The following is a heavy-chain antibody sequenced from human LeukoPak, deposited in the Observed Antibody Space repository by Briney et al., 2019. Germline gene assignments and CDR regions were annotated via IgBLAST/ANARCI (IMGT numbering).Heavy chain of an antibody. J-gene: IGHJ4*02. Sequence: PSQTLSPTCAVSGGSISSGGYSWSWIRQPPGKGLEWIGYIYHSGSTYYNPSLKSRVTISVDRSKNQFSLKLSSVTAADTAVYYCARGADFWSGYWRFDYWGQGTLVTVSS. CDR1: GGSISSGGYS. V-gene: IGHV4-30-2*01. D-gene: IGHD3-3*01. CDR3: ARGADFWSGYWRFDY. CDR2: IYHSGST.